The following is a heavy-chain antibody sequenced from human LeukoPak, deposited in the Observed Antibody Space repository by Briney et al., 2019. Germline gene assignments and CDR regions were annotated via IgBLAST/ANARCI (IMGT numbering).Heavy chain of an antibody. CDR2: FYYSGNT. CDR1: GGSISSYH. J-gene: IGHJ4*02. CDR3: ASGGGWNDKFHY. Sequence: SETLSLTCTVSGGSISSYHWSWLPQSPGKGLEWIGYFYYSGNTNYNPSRKSRVTLSLDTSKSQFSLNQSSVTAADTAVYYCASGGGWNDKFHYWGQGTLVSVSS. V-gene: IGHV4-59*01. D-gene: IGHD1-1*01.